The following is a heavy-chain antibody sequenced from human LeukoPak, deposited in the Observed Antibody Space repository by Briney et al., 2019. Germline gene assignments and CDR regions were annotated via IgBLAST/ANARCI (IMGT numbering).Heavy chain of an antibody. Sequence: AASVKVSCKASGYTFTSYYIHWVRQAPGQGLEWMGLINPSGGSTTYAQKFQDRVTMTGDTSTSTVYMELSSLRSEDTAVYYCARDLFIATSGEGPGYWGQGTLVTVSS. CDR3: ARDLFIATSGEGPGY. D-gene: IGHD6-13*01. V-gene: IGHV1-46*01. J-gene: IGHJ4*02. CDR2: INPSGGST. CDR1: GYTFTSYY.